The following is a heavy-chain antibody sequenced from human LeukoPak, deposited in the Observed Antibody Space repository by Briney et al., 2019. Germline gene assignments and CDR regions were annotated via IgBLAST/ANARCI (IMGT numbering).Heavy chain of an antibody. Sequence: GGSLRLSCAASGFTFSSYAMSWVRQAPGKGLEWVSAISGSGGSTYYADSVKGRFTISRDNSKNTPYLQMNSLRAEDTAVYYCARDGGAAAGRPFDYWGQGTLVTVSS. CDR2: ISGSGGST. D-gene: IGHD6-13*01. J-gene: IGHJ4*02. CDR3: ARDGGAAAGRPFDY. CDR1: GFTFSSYA. V-gene: IGHV3-23*01.